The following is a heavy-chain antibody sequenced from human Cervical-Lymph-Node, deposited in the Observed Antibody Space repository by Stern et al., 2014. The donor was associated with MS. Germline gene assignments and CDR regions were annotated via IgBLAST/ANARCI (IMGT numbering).Heavy chain of an antibody. CDR2: IDWDDNK. CDR1: GFSLVNSGMS. J-gene: IGHJ3*02. V-gene: IGHV2-70*01. Sequence: QVTLRESGPALVKPTQTLTLTCTFAGFSLVNSGMSVTWIRQPPGKALEWLALIDWDDNKYYNTSLKTRLTISKDTSKNQVVLTVTNMDPDCAQIAGMTYGLDMWGQGTLVTVSS. D-gene: IGHD4-17*01. CDR3: TYGLDM.